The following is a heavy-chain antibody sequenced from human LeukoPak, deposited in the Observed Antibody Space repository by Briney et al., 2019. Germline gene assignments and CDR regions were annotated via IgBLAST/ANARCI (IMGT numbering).Heavy chain of an antibody. V-gene: IGHV1-69*05. CDR3: ARDDCSGGTCYLGY. Sequence: GASVKVSCKASGGTFSSYAISWVRQAPGQGLEWMGGIIPIFGTANYAQKLQGRVTMTTDTSTSTAYMELRSLRFDDTAVYYCARDDCSGGTCYLGYWGQGTLVTVSS. CDR1: GGTFSSYA. J-gene: IGHJ4*02. CDR2: IIPIFGTA. D-gene: IGHD2-15*01.